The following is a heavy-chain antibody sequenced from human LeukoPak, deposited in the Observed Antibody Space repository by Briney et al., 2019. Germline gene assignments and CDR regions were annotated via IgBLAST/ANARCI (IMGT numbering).Heavy chain of an antibody. CDR1: GFTLRRYG. Sequence: GGSLRLSCVASGFTLRRYGMHWVRQPPGEGLEWVAGIDHDGRNDYHADSVKGRFTVSRDDSKNTLYLQMNSLRAEDTAIYYCARDLNHWSHWFAPGGQGTLVIVSS. V-gene: IGHV3-33*01. J-gene: IGHJ5*02. CDR2: IDHDGRND. D-gene: IGHD2-8*02. CDR3: ARDLNHWSHWFAP.